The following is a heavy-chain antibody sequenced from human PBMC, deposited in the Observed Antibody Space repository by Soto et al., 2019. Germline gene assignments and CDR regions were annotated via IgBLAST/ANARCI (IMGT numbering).Heavy chain of an antibody. D-gene: IGHD5-18*01. CDR2: IWYDGSNK. V-gene: IGHV3-33*01. CDR3: ARDRDRSGYSYGYFDY. J-gene: IGHJ4*02. CDR1: GFTFSSYG. Sequence: GGSLRLSCAASGFTFSSYGMHWVRQAPGKGLEWVAVIWYDGSNKYYADSVKGRFTISRDNSKNTLYLQMNSLRAEDTAVYYCARDRDRSGYSYGYFDYWGQGTLVTVSS.